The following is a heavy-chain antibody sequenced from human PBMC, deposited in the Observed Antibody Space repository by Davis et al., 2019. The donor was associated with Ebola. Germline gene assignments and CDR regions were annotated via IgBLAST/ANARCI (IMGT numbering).Heavy chain of an antibody. V-gene: IGHV3-33*06. CDR3: AKQNNYGGNSSPYWYFDL. CDR2: IWYDGSNK. J-gene: IGHJ2*01. Sequence: GESLKISCAASGFTFSSYGMHWVRQAPGKGLEWVAVIWYDGSNKYYADSVKGRFTISRDNSKNTLYLQMNSLRAEDTAVYYCAKQNNYGGNSSPYWYFDLWGRGTLVTVSS. CDR1: GFTFSSYG. D-gene: IGHD4-23*01.